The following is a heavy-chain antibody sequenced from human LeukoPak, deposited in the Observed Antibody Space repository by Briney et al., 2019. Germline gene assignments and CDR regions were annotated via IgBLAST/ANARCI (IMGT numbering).Heavy chain of an antibody. Sequence: GGSLRLSCAASGFTFSDYYMSWIRQAPGRGLEWVANIKQDGSVKYYVDSVKGRFTISRDNAKNSLFLQMNSLRAEDSAFYYCARIGYSSSSFDYWGQGILVTASS. CDR2: IKQDGSVK. CDR1: GFTFSDYY. CDR3: ARIGYSSSSFDY. V-gene: IGHV3-7*01. J-gene: IGHJ4*02. D-gene: IGHD6-6*01.